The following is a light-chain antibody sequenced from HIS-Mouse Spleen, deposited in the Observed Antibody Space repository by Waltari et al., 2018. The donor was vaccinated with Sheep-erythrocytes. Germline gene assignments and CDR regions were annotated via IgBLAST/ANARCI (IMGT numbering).Light chain of an antibody. CDR3: QQRRNWYT. Sequence: EIVLTQSPATLSLSPGERATLSCRASQSVTSYLAWYQQKPGQAPRLLIYDASNRATGIPARFSGSGSGSDFTHTISSLEPEDFAVYYCQQRRNWYTFGQGTKLEIK. J-gene: IGKJ2*01. CDR2: DAS. CDR1: QSVTSY. V-gene: IGKV3-11*01.